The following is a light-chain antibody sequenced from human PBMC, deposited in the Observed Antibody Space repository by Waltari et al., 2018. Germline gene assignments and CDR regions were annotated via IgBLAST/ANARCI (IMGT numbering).Light chain of an antibody. CDR3: AAWDDSLTGSWV. CDR1: HPTIGRNT. V-gene: IGLV1-44*01. CDR2: RNS. J-gene: IGLJ3*02. Sequence: QSLLTQPPSASGTPGQRVTISCSGSHPTIGRNTVNWYQHFPGTAPNLVIYRNSQRPSGVPDRCSGSNTGTSASLAISALQSEDDADYYWAAWDDSLTGSWVFGGGTKLTV.